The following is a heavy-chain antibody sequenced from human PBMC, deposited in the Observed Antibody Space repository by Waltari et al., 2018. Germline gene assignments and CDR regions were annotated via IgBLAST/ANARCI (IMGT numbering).Heavy chain of an antibody. Sequence: QVQLQQWGAGLLKPSETLSLTCAVYGGSFSGYYWSWIRQPPGKGLEWIGEINHSGSTNYNPSLKSRVTISVDTSKNQFSLKLSSVAAADTAVYYCARHPGLRFSPRYFDYWGQEPWSPSPQ. D-gene: IGHD3-3*01. V-gene: IGHV4-34*01. CDR1: GGSFSGYY. J-gene: IGHJ4*01. CDR3: ARHPGLRFSPRYFDY. CDR2: INHSGST.